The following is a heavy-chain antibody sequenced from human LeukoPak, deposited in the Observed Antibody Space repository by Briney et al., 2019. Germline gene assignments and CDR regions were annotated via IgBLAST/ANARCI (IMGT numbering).Heavy chain of an antibody. CDR2: INHSGST. Sequence: SETLSLTCAVYGGSFSGYYWSWIRQPPGKGLEWIGEINHSGSTNYNPSFKSRVNISVDTSKNQFSLKLSSVTAADTAVYYCARLANWGLRGDYWGQGTLVTVSS. D-gene: IGHD7-27*01. CDR3: ARLANWGLRGDY. CDR1: GGSFSGYY. V-gene: IGHV4-34*01. J-gene: IGHJ4*02.